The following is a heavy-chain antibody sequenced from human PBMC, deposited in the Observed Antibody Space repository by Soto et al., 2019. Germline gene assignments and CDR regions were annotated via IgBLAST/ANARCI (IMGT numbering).Heavy chain of an antibody. CDR3: ARGPTDYYDNSANYFLDY. Sequence: QVQLVQSGAEVKKHGASVKVSCKASGYTFITYGVSWVRQAPGQGLDWLGWISTYNGNTRYAERLQGRVTMTTDTTTYTADMELSNLRSYDTAVYYCARGPTDYYDNSANYFLDYCCQGNMVTVSS. CDR1: GYTFITYG. V-gene: IGHV1-18*01. J-gene: IGHJ4*02. D-gene: IGHD3-22*01. CDR2: ISTYNGNT.